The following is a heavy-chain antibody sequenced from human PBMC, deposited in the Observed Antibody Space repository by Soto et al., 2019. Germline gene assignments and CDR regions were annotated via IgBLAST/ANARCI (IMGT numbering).Heavy chain of an antibody. CDR1: GGTFSSYA. CDR2: IIPIFGTA. Sequence: QVQLVQSGAEVKKPGSSVKVSCKASGGTFSSYAISWVRQAPGQGLEWMGGIIPIFGTANYAQKFQGRVTITADKSTSTAYMELSSLRSEDTAVYYCARDLGAVAGIGEDSYGMDVWGQGTTVTVSS. V-gene: IGHV1-69*06. CDR3: ARDLGAVAGIGEDSYGMDV. D-gene: IGHD6-19*01. J-gene: IGHJ6*02.